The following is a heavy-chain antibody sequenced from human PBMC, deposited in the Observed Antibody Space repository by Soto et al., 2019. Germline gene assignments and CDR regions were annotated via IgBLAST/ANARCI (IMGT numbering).Heavy chain of an antibody. CDR2: INAGNGNT. D-gene: IGHD2-21*02. V-gene: IGHV1-3*05. Sequence: QVKLLQSGAEEKKPGASVKVSCKASGYTFTSYAMHWVRQAPGQRREWMGWINAGNGNTKYSQKFQGRVTITRDTSASTAYRELSSLRSEDTDVYYCARSIVVVTALDYWGQGTLVTVSS. J-gene: IGHJ4*02. CDR3: ARSIVVVTALDY. CDR1: GYTFTSYA.